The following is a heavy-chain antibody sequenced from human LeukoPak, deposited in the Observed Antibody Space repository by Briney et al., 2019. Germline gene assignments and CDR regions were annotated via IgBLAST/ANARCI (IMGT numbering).Heavy chain of an antibody. J-gene: IGHJ4*02. CDR3: ARDGYSSGWPTFDY. V-gene: IGHV1-18*01. CDR1: GYTFTSYG. CDR2: ISAYNGNT. Sequence: ASVKVSCKASGYTFTSYGISWVRQAPGQGLEWMGWISAYNGNTNYAQKLQGRVTMTTDTTTSTAYMELRSLRSDDTAVYYCARDGYSSGWPTFDYWGQGTLVTVSS. D-gene: IGHD6-19*01.